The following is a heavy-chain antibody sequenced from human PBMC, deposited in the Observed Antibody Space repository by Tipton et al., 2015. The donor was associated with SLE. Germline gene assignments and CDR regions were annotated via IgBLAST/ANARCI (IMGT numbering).Heavy chain of an antibody. CDR2: IYYSGST. Sequence: TLSLTCTVSGDSVSSGNYCWSWLRQPPGKGLEWIGDIYYSGSTNYNPSLKSRVTISVDTSKNQFSLKLSSVTAADTAVYYCARDPRWGWDWYFDLWGRGTLVTVSS. J-gene: IGHJ2*01. V-gene: IGHV4-61*01. CDR3: ARDPRWGWDWYFDL. CDR1: GDSVSSGNYC. D-gene: IGHD4-23*01.